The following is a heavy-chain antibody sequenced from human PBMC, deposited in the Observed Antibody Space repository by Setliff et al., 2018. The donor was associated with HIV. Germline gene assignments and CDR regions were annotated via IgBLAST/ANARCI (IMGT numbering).Heavy chain of an antibody. V-gene: IGHV3-23*01. CDR1: GFTFSNYD. CDR2: ITGSGDRT. Sequence: GGSLRLSCAASGFTFSNYDMTWVRQAPGKGLEWVSAITGSGDRTYYADSVTGRFTVSRDNSKNTLDLQMNSLRADDTGVYYCARDDSGYNYGGRGMDVWGQGTTVTVSS. CDR3: ARDDSGYNYGGRGMDV. D-gene: IGHD4-17*01. J-gene: IGHJ6*02.